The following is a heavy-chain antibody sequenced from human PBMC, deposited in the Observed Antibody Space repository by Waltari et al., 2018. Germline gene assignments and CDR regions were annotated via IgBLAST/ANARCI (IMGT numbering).Heavy chain of an antibody. D-gene: IGHD3-22*01. CDR1: GGSISSSSYY. CDR2: IYYSGST. J-gene: IGHJ4*02. Sequence: QLQLQESGPGLVKPSETLSLTCTVSGGSISSSSYYWGWIRQPPGKGLEWIGSIYYSGSTDDNPSLKSRVTISVDTSKNQFSLKLSSVTAADTAVYYCARDGGGYYFDYWGQGTLVTVSS. CDR3: ARDGGGYYFDY. V-gene: IGHV4-39*07.